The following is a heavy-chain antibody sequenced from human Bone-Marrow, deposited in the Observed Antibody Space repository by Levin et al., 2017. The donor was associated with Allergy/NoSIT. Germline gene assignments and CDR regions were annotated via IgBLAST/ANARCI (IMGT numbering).Heavy chain of an antibody. CDR3: AKDRPQATDYYDSSGSLDY. Sequence: GGSLRLSCAASGFTFSSYGMHWVRQAPGKGLEWVAAISYNGDNKYFTDSVKGRFTISRDNAKNTLYLQMNRLRAEDTAIYYCAKDRPQATDYYDSSGSLDYWGQGTLVTVSS. J-gene: IGHJ4*02. D-gene: IGHD3-22*01. V-gene: IGHV3-30*18. CDR2: ISYNGDNK. CDR1: GFTFSSYG.